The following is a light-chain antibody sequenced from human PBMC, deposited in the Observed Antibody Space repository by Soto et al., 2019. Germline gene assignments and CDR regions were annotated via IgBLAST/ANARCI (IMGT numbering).Light chain of an antibody. CDR2: GAS. CDR3: QQYGSSPYT. V-gene: IGKV3-20*01. CDR1: QSVSSSY. J-gene: IGKJ2*01. Sequence: EIVLTQSPGTLSLSPGERATLSCRASQSVSSSYLAWYPQKPGQAPRLLIYGASSRATGIPDRFSGSGSGTDFTLTISRLEPEDFAVYYCQQYGSSPYTFGQGNKLEI.